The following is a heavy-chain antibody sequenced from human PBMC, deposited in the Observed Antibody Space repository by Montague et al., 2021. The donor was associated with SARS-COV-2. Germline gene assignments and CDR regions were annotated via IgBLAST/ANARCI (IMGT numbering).Heavy chain of an antibody. V-gene: IGHV4-34*01. CDR2: IDHRGRA. CDR3: ARGHQGTTMIVVVMVGAQYYFDS. J-gene: IGHJ4*02. Sequence: SQTLSLTCAVYGGSFTGYYWTWIRQPPGKGLEWIGEIDHRGRAKYNPSLKSRVTISVDTAKNQFSLRLSSVTAADTAVYYCARGHQGTTMIVVVMVGAQYYFDSWGQGTLVSVSP. D-gene: IGHD3-22*01. CDR1: GGSFTGYY.